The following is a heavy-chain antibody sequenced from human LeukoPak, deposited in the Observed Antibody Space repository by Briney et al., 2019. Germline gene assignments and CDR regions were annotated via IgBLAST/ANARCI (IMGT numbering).Heavy chain of an antibody. CDR2: IYTSGST. J-gene: IGHJ6*03. CDR3: ASGVIAVAPALGFDYYYYMDV. V-gene: IGHV4-61*02. CDR1: GGSISSGSYY. D-gene: IGHD6-19*01. Sequence: PSETLSLTXTVSGGSISSGSYYWSGIRQPAGKGLEWIGRIYTSGSTNYNPSLKSRVTISVDTSKNQFSLKLSSVTAADTAVYYCASGVIAVAPALGFDYYYYMDVWGKGTTVTVSS.